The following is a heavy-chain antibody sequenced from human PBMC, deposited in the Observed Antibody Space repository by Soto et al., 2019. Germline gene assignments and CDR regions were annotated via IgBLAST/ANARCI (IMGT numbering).Heavy chain of an antibody. CDR2: IYYSGST. Sequence: QVQLQESGPGLVKPSETLSLTCTVSGGSVSSGSYYWSWIRQPPGKGLEWIGYIYYSGSTNYNPSLKSRVTISVDTSKNQFSLKLSSVTAADTAVYYCARSTIVPTMGVYWGQGTLVTVSS. D-gene: IGHD5-12*01. CDR1: GGSVSSGSYY. J-gene: IGHJ4*02. V-gene: IGHV4-61*01. CDR3: ARSTIVPTMGVY.